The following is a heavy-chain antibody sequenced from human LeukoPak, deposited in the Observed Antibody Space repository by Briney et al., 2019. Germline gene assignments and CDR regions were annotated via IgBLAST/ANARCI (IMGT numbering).Heavy chain of an antibody. D-gene: IGHD3-9*01. J-gene: IGHJ4*02. CDR3: AKYISPGRFLTGYSLPDY. Sequence: GRSLRLSCAASGFTFDDYAMHWVRQAPGKGLEWVSGISWNSGSIGYADSVKGRFTISRDNAKNSLYPQMNSLRAEDTALYYCAKYISPGRFLTGYSLPDYWGQGTLVTVSS. CDR1: GFTFDDYA. CDR2: ISWNSGSI. V-gene: IGHV3-9*01.